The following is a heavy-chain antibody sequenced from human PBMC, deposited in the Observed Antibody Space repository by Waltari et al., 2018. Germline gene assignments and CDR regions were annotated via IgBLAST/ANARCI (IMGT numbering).Heavy chain of an antibody. J-gene: IGHJ6*02. V-gene: IGHV4-39*07. CDR3: ARVLDGAGGMDV. CDR2: IYYSVST. D-gene: IGHD3-10*01. Sequence: QLQLQESGPGLVKPSETLSLTCTVSGGSISSSSYYWGWPRQPPGNGLEWIWSIYYSVSTYYNPSLKSRVTISVDTSKNQFSLKLISVTAADTSVYYCARVLDGAGGMDVWGQGTTVTVSS. CDR1: GGSISSSSYY.